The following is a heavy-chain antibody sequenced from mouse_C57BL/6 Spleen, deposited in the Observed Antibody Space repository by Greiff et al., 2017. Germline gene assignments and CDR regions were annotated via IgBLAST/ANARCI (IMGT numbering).Heavy chain of an antibody. V-gene: IGHV1-4*01. J-gene: IGHJ4*01. Sequence: QVQLQQSGAELARPGASVKMSCKASGYTFTSYTMPWVKQRPGQGLDWIGYINPSSGYTKYNQKFKDKATLTADKSSSTAYMQLSSLTSEDSAVYYCASNWPYAMDYWGQGTSVTVSS. CDR1: GYTFTSYT. D-gene: IGHD4-1*01. CDR3: ASNWPYAMDY. CDR2: INPSSGYT.